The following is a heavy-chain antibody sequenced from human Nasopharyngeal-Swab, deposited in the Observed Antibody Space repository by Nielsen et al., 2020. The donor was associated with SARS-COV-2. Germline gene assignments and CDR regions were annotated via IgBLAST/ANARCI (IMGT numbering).Heavy chain of an antibody. V-gene: IGHV4-31*02. Sequence: PGKGLEWIGYINYSGSTYYNPSLKSRVTISVDTSKNEFSLKLTSVTAADTAVFYCAGFGVFDAFDIWGQGTMVTVSS. J-gene: IGHJ3*02. D-gene: IGHD5/OR15-5a*01. CDR2: INYSGST. CDR3: AGFGVFDAFDI.